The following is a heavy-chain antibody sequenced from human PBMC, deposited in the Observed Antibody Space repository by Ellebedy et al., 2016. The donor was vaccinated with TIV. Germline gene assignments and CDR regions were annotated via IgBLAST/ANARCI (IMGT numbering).Heavy chain of an antibody. J-gene: IGHJ4*02. V-gene: IGHV3-11*01. CDR1: GFTFSDYY. Sequence: GGSLRLSCAASGFTFSDYYMSRIRQAPGKGLEWVSYISSSGSTIYYADSVKGRFTISRDNAKNSLYLQMNSLRAEDTAVYYCARAYRGYSYGPTTFDYWGQGTLVTVSS. CDR3: ARAYRGYSYGPTTFDY. D-gene: IGHD5-18*01. CDR2: ISSSGSTI.